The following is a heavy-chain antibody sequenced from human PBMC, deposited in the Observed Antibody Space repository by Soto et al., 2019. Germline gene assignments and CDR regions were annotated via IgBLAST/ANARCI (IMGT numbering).Heavy chain of an antibody. CDR3: ARDVGGYCTNGACPWYFDL. J-gene: IGHJ2*01. D-gene: IGHD2-8*01. V-gene: IGHV3-66*01. CDR2: IYSGGST. CDR1: GFTVSSNY. Sequence: EVQLVESGGGLVQPGGSLRLSCAASGFTVSSNYMSWVRQAPGKGLEWVSVIYSGGSTYYADSVKGRFTISRDNSKNTLYLQMNSLRAEDTAVYYCARDVGGYCTNGACPWYFDLWGRGTLVTVSS.